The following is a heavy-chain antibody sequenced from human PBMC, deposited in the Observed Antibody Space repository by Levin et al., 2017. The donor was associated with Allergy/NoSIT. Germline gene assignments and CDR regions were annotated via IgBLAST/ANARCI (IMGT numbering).Heavy chain of an antibody. CDR1: GFTFSSSW. Sequence: RGESLKISCAASGFTFSSSWMTWVRQAPGKGLEWVANIKEDGREVYYVDSLKGRFTISRDNAKNSLYLQINSLMAEDTAVYYCARSLYRSAWHKRHDAFDIWGQGTMVTVSS. D-gene: IGHD6-19*01. CDR3: ARSLYRSAWHKRHDAFDI. V-gene: IGHV3-7*01. CDR2: IKEDGREV. J-gene: IGHJ3*02.